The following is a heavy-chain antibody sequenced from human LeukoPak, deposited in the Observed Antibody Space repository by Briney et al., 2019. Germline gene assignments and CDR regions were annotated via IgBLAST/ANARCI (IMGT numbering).Heavy chain of an antibody. CDR3: ARGGLRGWFDP. Sequence: SETLSLTCGVFGVSINDYYWSWIRQPPGKGLEWIGYIYYSGSTNYNPSLKSRVTISVDTSKKQFSLKLSSVTAADTAVYYCARGGLRGWFDPWGQGTLVTVSS. CDR1: GVSINDYY. J-gene: IGHJ5*02. CDR2: IYYSGST. D-gene: IGHD2-15*01. V-gene: IGHV4-59*01.